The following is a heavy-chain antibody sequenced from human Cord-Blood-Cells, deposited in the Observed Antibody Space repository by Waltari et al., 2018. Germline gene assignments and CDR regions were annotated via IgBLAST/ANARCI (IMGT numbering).Heavy chain of an antibody. CDR3: ARGGCSSTSCYYYYYYYMDV. CDR1: GGSISSYY. D-gene: IGHD2-2*01. CDR2: IYTSGST. J-gene: IGHJ6*03. V-gene: IGHV4-4*07. Sequence: QVQLQESGPGLVKPSETLSLTCTVSGGSISSYYWSWIRPPAGKGLEWIGRIYTSGSTNYNPSLKSRVTMSVDTSKNQFSLKLSSVTAADTAVYYCARGGCSSTSCYYYYYYYMDVWGKGTTVTVSS.